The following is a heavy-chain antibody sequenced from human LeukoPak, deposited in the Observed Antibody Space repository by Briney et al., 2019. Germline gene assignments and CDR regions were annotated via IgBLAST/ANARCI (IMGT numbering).Heavy chain of an antibody. CDR2: FDPEDGET. J-gene: IGHJ3*02. CDR1: GYTLTELS. V-gene: IGHV1-24*01. Sequence: GASVEVSCKVSGYTLTELSMHWVRQAPGKGLEWMGGFDPEDGETIYAQKFQGRVTMTEDTSTDTAYMELSSLRSEDTAVYYCATEYYYDSSGYYWRAFDIWGQGTMVTVSS. CDR3: ATEYYYDSSGYYWRAFDI. D-gene: IGHD3-22*01.